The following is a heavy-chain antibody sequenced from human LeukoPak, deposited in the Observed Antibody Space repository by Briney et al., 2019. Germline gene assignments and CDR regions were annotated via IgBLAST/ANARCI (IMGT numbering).Heavy chain of an antibody. J-gene: IGHJ6*03. D-gene: IGHD2-2*01. CDR1: GLTVSSNY. Sequence: PGGSLRLSCAASGLTVSSNYMSWVRQAPGKGLEWVSVIYSGGSTYYADSVKGRFTISRDNSKNTLYLQMNSLRAEDTAVYYCARQEKYCSSTSCYPYYYYYYMDVWGKGTTVTVSS. CDR2: IYSGGST. V-gene: IGHV3-66*02. CDR3: ARQEKYCSSTSCYPYYYYYYMDV.